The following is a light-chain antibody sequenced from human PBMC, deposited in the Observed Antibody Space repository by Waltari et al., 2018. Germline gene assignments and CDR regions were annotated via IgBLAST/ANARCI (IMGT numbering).Light chain of an antibody. Sequence: QSVLTQPPSVSAAPGQKVTISCSGSSSNIGNNYVSWYQQLPGTAPKLPIYENNKRPSVFPDRFSGSKSGTSATLCITGLQTGDEADYYCGTWDSSLSAGVFGGGTKLTVL. CDR3: GTWDSSLSAGV. CDR2: ENN. V-gene: IGLV1-51*02. CDR1: SSNIGNNY. J-gene: IGLJ3*02.